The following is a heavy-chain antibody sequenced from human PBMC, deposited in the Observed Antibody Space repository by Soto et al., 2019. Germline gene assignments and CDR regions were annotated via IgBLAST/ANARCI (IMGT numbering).Heavy chain of an antibody. Sequence: ASVKVSCKASGDDFTAYDINWVRQASGQGLEWMGWMNPINGATGSARRFQGRVSTTRNTATGTAYLELTSLRSDDSAVYYCGRGPSPRAPAGGTPYYYAMDVWGQGTTVTVSS. V-gene: IGHV1-8*02. CDR2: MNPINGAT. CDR1: GDDFTAYD. CDR3: GRGPSPRAPAGGTPYYYAMDV. D-gene: IGHD6-13*01. J-gene: IGHJ6*02.